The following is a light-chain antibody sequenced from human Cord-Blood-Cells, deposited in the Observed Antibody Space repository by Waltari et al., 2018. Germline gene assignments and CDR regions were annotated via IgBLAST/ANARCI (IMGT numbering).Light chain of an antibody. CDR1: SSNIGAGYD. Sequence: QSVLTQPPSVSAAPGQRVTISCTGSSSNIGAGYDVHWYQPLPGTAPKLLIYGNSNRPSGVPDRFSGTNSGTSAPLAITGLQAEDEADYYCQSYDSSLSGVVFGGGTKLTVL. CDR2: GNS. V-gene: IGLV1-40*01. J-gene: IGLJ2*01. CDR3: QSYDSSLSGVV.